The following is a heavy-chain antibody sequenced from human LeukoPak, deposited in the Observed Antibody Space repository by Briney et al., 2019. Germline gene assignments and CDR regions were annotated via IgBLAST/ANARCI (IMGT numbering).Heavy chain of an antibody. Sequence: GGSLRLSCAASGFTFSSYWMHWVRQASGKGLVWVSRINPDGSTTNYADSVQGRFTISRDNAKNMLYLQMNSLRAEDTAVYYCVRDLRESDFWGQGTLVTVSS. CDR1: GFTFSSYW. J-gene: IGHJ4*02. V-gene: IGHV3-74*01. CDR2: INPDGSTT. CDR3: VRDLRESDF.